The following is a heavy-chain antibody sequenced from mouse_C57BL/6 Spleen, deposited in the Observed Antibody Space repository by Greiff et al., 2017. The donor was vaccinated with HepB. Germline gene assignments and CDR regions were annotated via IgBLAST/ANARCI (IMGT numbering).Heavy chain of an antibody. CDR1: GFTFTDYY. J-gene: IGHJ4*01. Sequence: EVHLVESGGGLVQPGGSLSLSCAASGFTFTDYYMSWVRQPPGKALEWLGFIRNKANGYTTEYSASVKGRFTISRDNSQSILYLQMNALRAEDSATYYCARRDSSYYYAMDYWGQGTSVTVSS. CDR3: ARRDSSYYYAMDY. D-gene: IGHD2-12*01. CDR2: IRNKANGYTT. V-gene: IGHV7-3*01.